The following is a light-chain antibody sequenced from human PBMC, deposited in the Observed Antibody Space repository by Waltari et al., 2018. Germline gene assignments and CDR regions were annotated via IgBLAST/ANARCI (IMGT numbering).Light chain of an antibody. V-gene: IGKV1-5*03. CDR1: QSIGNW. CDR3: QQYNNAWT. Sequence: DILMTQSPSTLSVSVGDRVTITCRASQSIGNWLAWYQQKSGKVPKALIYKASVLASGVPSRFSGSGSETEFTLIISGLQVDDAATYYCQQYNNAWTFGQGTKVEIK. CDR2: KAS. J-gene: IGKJ1*01.